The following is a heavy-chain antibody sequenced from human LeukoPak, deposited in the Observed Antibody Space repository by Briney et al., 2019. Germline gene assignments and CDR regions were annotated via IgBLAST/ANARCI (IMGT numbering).Heavy chain of an antibody. J-gene: IGHJ4*02. D-gene: IGHD3-16*01. CDR3: ARDRFGYYFDY. CDR2: IKQDGSEK. V-gene: IGHV3-7*01. Sequence: GGSLRLSCAVSRFIFSNYWVSWVRQSPGKGLERVANIKQDGSEKYYVDSVKGRFTISRDNAKNSLYLQMNSLRAEDTAVYYCARDRFGYYFDYWGQGTLVTVSS. CDR1: RFIFSNYW.